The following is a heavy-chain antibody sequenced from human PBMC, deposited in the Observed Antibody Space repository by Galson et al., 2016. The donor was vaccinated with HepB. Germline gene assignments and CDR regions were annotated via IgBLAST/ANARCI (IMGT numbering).Heavy chain of an antibody. CDR2: IKDDGSQK. Sequence: SLRLSCAVSGFTFNSHWMTWIRQAPGQGLEWVAKIKDDGSQKYYVDSVQGRFAISRDNAKNSLYLQMNSLRAEGTAVYYCARAGGVANGYALDIWGQGTMVSVSS. D-gene: IGHD1-26*01. V-gene: IGHV3-7*04. J-gene: IGHJ3*02. CDR3: ARAGGVANGYALDI. CDR1: GFTFNSHW.